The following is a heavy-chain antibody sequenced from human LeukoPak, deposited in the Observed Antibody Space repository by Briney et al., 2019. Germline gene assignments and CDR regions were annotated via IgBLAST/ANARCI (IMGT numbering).Heavy chain of an antibody. V-gene: IGHV3-23*01. Sequence: PGGSLRLSCAASGFTFNNYAMTWARQAPGKGLEWVSAITGRFTISRDNSKNTLYLQMTSLRTDDTAVYYCAKDGYDFWSAYQIDLWGQGTLVTVSS. CDR1: GFTFNNYA. CDR2: I. D-gene: IGHD3-3*01. J-gene: IGHJ5*02. CDR3: AKDGYDFWSAYQIDL.